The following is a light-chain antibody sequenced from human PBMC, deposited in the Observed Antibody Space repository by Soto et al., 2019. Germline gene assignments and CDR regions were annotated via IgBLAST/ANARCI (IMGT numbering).Light chain of an antibody. CDR1: QSVSSNN. J-gene: IGKJ3*01. CDR2: GAS. V-gene: IGKV3-20*01. CDR3: QQYGRSPFT. Sequence: EIVLTQSPGTLSLSPGERATLSCRASQSVSSNNLAWYQQRPGQALRVVIYGASTRATGIPERFSGSGSGSDFNLPISRLEPKYFAVYYYQQYGRSPFTFGPGTKVDIK.